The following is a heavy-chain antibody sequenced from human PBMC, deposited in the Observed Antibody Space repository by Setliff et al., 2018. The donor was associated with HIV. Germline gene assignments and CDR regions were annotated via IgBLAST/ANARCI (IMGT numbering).Heavy chain of an antibody. D-gene: IGHD3-3*01. J-gene: IGHJ4*01. CDR3: TTTLRTRNFWSGYSVLSDY. V-gene: IGHV3-49*04. Sequence: GGSLRLSCTTSGFTFGDYAMSWVRQAPGKGLEWVGFIRSKAYGGTIEYAASVKGRFTISRDDSKSIAYLQMNSLKTEDTAVYYCTTTLRTRNFWSGYSVLSDYWGQGTLVTVSS. CDR1: GFTFGDYA. CDR2: IRSKAYGGTI.